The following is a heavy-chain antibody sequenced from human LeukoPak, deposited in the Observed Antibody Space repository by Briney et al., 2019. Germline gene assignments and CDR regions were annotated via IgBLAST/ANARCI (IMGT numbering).Heavy chain of an antibody. Sequence: GGSLRLSCAASGFTFSDYYMNWIRQAPGKGPEWVSHISSSGNTIYYADSVKGRFTISRDNAKNSLYLQMNSLRAEDTAVYYCARNPPLTGDFDFWGPGTMVTVSS. V-gene: IGHV3-11*01. D-gene: IGHD7-27*01. CDR2: ISSSGNTI. J-gene: IGHJ4*02. CDR1: GFTFSDYY. CDR3: ARNPPLTGDFDF.